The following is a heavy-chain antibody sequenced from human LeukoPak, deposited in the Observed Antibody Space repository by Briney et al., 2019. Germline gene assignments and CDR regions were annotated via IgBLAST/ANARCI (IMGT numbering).Heavy chain of an antibody. D-gene: IGHD3-9*01. V-gene: IGHV1-2*02. CDR2: INPNSGGT. CDR3: ARSPHILTGENFDY. Sequence: ASVKVSCKASGYTFTGYYMHWVRQAPGQGLEWMGWINPNSGGTNYAQKFQDRVTMTRDTSITTAYMELSRLRFDDTALYYCARSPHILTGENFDYWGQGTLVTVSS. J-gene: IGHJ4*02. CDR1: GYTFTGYY.